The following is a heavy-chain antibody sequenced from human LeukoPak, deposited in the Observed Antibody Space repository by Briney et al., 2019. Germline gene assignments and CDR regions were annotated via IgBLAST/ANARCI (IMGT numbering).Heavy chain of an antibody. CDR3: AKVSSYSGYESFDY. Sequence: AGGSLRLSCAASGFTFSSYAMSWVRQAPGKGLEWVSAISGSGGSTYYADSVKGRFTISRDNSKNTLYLQMNSLRAEDTAVYYCAKVSSYSGYESFDYWGQGTLVTVSS. J-gene: IGHJ4*02. D-gene: IGHD5-12*01. CDR1: GFTFSSYA. V-gene: IGHV3-23*01. CDR2: ISGSGGST.